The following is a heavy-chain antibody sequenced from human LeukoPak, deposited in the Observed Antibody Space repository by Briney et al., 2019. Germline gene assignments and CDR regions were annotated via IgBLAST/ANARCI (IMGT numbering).Heavy chain of an antibody. V-gene: IGHV1-46*01. Sequence: GASVKVSCKASGYTFTSYYMHWVRQAPGQGLEWMGIINPSGGSTSYAQKFQGRVTMTRDMSTSTVYMELSSLRSEDTAVYYCARARSSRLIDSLSFDYWGQGTLVTVSS. J-gene: IGHJ4*02. CDR1: GYTFTSYY. CDR3: ARARSSRLIDSLSFDY. D-gene: IGHD6-13*01. CDR2: INPSGGST.